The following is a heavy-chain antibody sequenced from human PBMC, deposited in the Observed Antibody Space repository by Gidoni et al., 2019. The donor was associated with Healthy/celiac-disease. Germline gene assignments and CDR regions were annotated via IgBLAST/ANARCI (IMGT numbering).Heavy chain of an antibody. V-gene: IGHV4-61*01. J-gene: IGHJ3*02. D-gene: IGHD1-26*01. CDR2: IYYSGST. CDR3: ARAYSGSYLDAFDI. CDR1: GGSVRRGSSD. Sequence: QVQLQESGPGLVKPSEALSLTWTVPGGSVRRGSSDWSWIRQPPGKGLEWIGYIYYSGSTNYNPSLKSRVTISVDTSKNQFSLKLSSVTAADTAVYYCARAYSGSYLDAFDIWGQGTMVTVSS.